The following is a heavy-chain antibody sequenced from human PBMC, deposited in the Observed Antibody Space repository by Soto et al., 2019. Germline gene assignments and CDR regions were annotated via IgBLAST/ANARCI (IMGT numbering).Heavy chain of an antibody. J-gene: IGHJ3*02. CDR2: IDPSDSYT. Sequence: PGESMKISCKGAGYSFTSYWSSWVRQMPGKGLEWMGRIDPSDSYTNYSPSFQGHVTISADKSISTAYLQWSSLKASDTAMYYCARFPITMIVVRDAFDIWGQGTMVTVSS. D-gene: IGHD3-22*01. CDR3: ARFPITMIVVRDAFDI. CDR1: GYSFTSYW. V-gene: IGHV5-10-1*01.